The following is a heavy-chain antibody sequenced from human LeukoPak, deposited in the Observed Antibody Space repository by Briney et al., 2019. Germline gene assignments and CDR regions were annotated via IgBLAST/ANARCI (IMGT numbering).Heavy chain of an antibody. CDR2: IIPIFGTA. D-gene: IGHD5-18*01. J-gene: IGHJ6*03. CDR1: GGTFITYA. CDR3: ARTPQHSYYYYNMDV. V-gene: IGHV1-69*05. Sequence: SVKVSCKASGGTFITYAITWVRQAPGQGLEWMGGIIPIFGTANYAQKFQDRVTITTDASTSTVYMELTSLRSEDTAVYYCARTPQHSYYYYNMDVWGKGTTVTVAS.